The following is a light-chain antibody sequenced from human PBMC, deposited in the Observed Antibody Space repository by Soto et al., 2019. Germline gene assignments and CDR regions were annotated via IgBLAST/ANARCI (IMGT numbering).Light chain of an antibody. V-gene: IGKV3D-20*01. CDR3: QQYGSSPVT. J-gene: IGKJ1*01. Sequence: EIVLTQSPATLSLSPGERATLSCGASQSVSRRYLAWYQQKPGLAPRLLIYDASSRATGIPDRFSGSGSGTDFTLTISRLEPEDFAVYYCQQYGSSPVTFGQGTKVEIK. CDR1: QSVSRRY. CDR2: DAS.